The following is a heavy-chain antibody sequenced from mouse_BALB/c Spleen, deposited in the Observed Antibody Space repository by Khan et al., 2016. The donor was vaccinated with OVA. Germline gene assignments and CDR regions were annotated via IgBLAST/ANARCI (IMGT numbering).Heavy chain of an antibody. D-gene: IGHD1-1*02. CDR2: IDPANGTT. Sequence: VRLQQSGAELVKPGASVKLSCTASGFNIKDTYVHWVNQRPEQGLEWIGRIDPANGTTKYDPKFQGKATITADNYFNTAYLQLSSLTSEDTAVCYCARGGWSYAVNYWGQGTSVTISS. CDR1: GFNIKDTY. V-gene: IGHV14-3*02. J-gene: IGHJ4*01. CDR3: ARGGWSYAVNY.